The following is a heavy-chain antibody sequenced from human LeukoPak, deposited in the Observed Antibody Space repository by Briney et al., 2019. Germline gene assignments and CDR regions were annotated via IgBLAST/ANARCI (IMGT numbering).Heavy chain of an antibody. CDR3: ARQAFDGPFDY. CDR1: GGSISSGGYY. Sequence: PSETLSLTCTVSGGSISSGGYYWSWIRQHPGKGLEWIGYIYYSGSTYYNPSLKSLVTISVDTSKNQFSLKLSSVTAADTAVYYCARQAFDGPFDYWGQGTLVTVSS. V-gene: IGHV4-31*01. J-gene: IGHJ4*02. D-gene: IGHD3-9*01. CDR2: IYYSGST.